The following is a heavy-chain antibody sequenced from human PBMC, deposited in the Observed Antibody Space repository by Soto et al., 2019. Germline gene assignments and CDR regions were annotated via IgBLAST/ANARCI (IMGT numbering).Heavy chain of an antibody. J-gene: IGHJ6*02. CDR1: GFTFSNHW. CDR3: ARGLRGAYGMDV. CDR2: IKGGGSVT. Sequence: EVQLVESGGGLVQPGGSLRLTCAASGFTFSNHWIRWVRQGRGEGLVWVSRIKGGGSVTNYPYSGKGRFTISRDNAKITVYLQISSLRVEDTALYYCARGLRGAYGMDVWGQGTTVTVSS. D-gene: IGHD2-21*01. V-gene: IGHV3-74*01.